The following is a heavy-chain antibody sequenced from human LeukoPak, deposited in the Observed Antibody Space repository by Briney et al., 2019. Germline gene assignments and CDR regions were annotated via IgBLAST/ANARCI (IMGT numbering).Heavy chain of an antibody. CDR2: ISSSGSTI. V-gene: IGHV3-11*01. D-gene: IGHD3-3*01. Sequence: PGGSLRLSCAASGFTFSDYYMSWIRQAPGKGLEWVSYISSSGSTIYYADSVKGRFTISRDNAKHSLYLQMNSLRAEDTAVYYCARDKRDFWSGYHGQYYYYGMDVWGQGTTVTVSS. CDR1: GFTFSDYY. J-gene: IGHJ6*02. CDR3: ARDKRDFWSGYHGQYYYYGMDV.